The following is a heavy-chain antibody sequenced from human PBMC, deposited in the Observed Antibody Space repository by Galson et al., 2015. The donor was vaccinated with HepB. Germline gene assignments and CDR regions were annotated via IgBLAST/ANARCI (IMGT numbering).Heavy chain of an antibody. CDR3: ARERGYYYMDV. CDR1: GYTFGEYG. CDR2: ISGATGAT. J-gene: IGHJ6*03. V-gene: IGHV1-18*01. Sequence: SVKVSCKAVGYTFGEYGISWVRQAPGQGLEWMGWISGATGATDYAQAFQDRVTTTTDTSTSTAYMELRSLRSDDTAVYFCARERGYYYMDVWGKGTTVTVSS.